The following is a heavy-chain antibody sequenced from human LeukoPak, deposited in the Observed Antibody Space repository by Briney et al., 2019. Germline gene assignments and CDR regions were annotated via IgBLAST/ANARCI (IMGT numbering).Heavy chain of an antibody. Sequence: GGSLRLSCAASGFTFSSYSMNWVRQAPGKGPEWVSSISSSSSYTYYADSVKGRFTISRDNAKNSLYLQMNSLRAEDTAVYYCARGRRMVRGVFTPLFDYWGQGTLVTVSS. CDR3: ARGRRMVRGVFTPLFDY. CDR2: ISSSSSYT. V-gene: IGHV3-21*01. J-gene: IGHJ4*02. CDR1: GFTFSSYS. D-gene: IGHD3-10*01.